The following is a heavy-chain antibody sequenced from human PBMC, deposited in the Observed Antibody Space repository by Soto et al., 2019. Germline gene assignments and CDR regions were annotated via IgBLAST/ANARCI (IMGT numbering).Heavy chain of an antibody. Sequence: ASVKVSCKASGYTFTSYGISWVRQAPGQGLEWMGWISAYNGNTNYAQKLQGRVTMTTDTSTSTAYMELRSLRSDDTAVYYCARDYRYYDSSGYYQNYYYYGMDVSGQGTTVTLSS. D-gene: IGHD3-22*01. J-gene: IGHJ6*02. CDR3: ARDYRYYDSSGYYQNYYYYGMDV. V-gene: IGHV1-18*01. CDR2: ISAYNGNT. CDR1: GYTFTSYG.